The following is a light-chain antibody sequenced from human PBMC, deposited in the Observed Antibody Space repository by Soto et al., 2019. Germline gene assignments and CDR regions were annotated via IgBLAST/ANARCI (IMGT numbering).Light chain of an antibody. J-gene: IGKJ3*01. Sequence: DIVMTQSPDSLAVSLGERATINCKSSQSVLYSSNNKNYLAWYRQKAGQPPELLIYWASSRQSGVPDRFSGSGSGTDFSLTISSLQAEDVAVYYCQQYFRAPLTFGPGTKVDIK. CDR1: QSVLYSSNNKNY. CDR2: WAS. CDR3: QQYFRAPLT. V-gene: IGKV4-1*01.